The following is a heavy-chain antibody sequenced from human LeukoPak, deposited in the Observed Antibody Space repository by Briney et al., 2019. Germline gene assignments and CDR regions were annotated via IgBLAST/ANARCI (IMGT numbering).Heavy chain of an antibody. D-gene: IGHD3-3*01. CDR3: ARDRRDYDFWSGYYRTWNYFDY. CDR2: ISSSSSYI. CDR1: GFTFSSYS. Sequence: GGSLRLSCAASGFTFSSYSMNWVRQAPGKGLEWVSSISSSSSYIYYADSVKGRFTISRDNAKNSLYLQMNSLRAEDTAVYYCARDRRDYDFWSGYYRTWNYFDYWGQGTLVTVSS. J-gene: IGHJ4*02. V-gene: IGHV3-21*01.